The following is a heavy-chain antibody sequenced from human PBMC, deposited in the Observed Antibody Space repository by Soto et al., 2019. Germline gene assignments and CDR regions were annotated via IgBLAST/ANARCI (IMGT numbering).Heavy chain of an antibody. CDR2: ISGRGGNT. V-gene: IGHV3-23*01. CDR1: GFTFSSYA. Sequence: PGGSLRLSCAASGFTFSSYAMSWVRQAPGKGLEWVSAISGRGGNTYYADSVKGRFTISRDNSKNTVYLQMNSLRAEDTAVYYCARGFRVEGAYGAGAFFDYWAQGTLVTVSS. J-gene: IGHJ4*02. CDR3: ARGFRVEGAYGAGAFFDY. D-gene: IGHD1-26*01.